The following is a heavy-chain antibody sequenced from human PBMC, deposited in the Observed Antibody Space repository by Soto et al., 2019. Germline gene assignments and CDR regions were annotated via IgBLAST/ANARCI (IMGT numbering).Heavy chain of an antibody. V-gene: IGHV3-30*18. CDR1: GFTFRTSV. Sequence: QVQLVESGGGVVQPGTSLRLSCAASGFTFRTSVIHWVRQAPGKGLEWVAVIASDSSYKNCTGSVKGRFTISRDNSKNTLYLEMSSLRAEDTAVYSCAKEYNAHHHFDYWGLGTLVTVS. D-gene: IGHD1-1*01. J-gene: IGHJ4*02. CDR3: AKEYNAHHHFDY. CDR2: IASDSSYK.